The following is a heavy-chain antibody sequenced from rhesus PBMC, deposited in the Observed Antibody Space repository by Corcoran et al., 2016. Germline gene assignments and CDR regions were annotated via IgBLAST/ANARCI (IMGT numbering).Heavy chain of an antibody. J-gene: IGHJ4*01. Sequence: QVQLQESGPGLVKPSETLSLSCAVAGASVSSFWLTWIRPPPGKGLEWVGEINPSGATTYSNPSLKSRVTFSKDASKNEVLLRLNSVTAADTAVYFCARDGAGWLGFDFWGQGVLVTVSS. CDR2: INPSGATT. CDR3: ARDGAGWLGFDF. D-gene: IGHD6-31*01. V-gene: IGHV4-80*01. CDR1: GASVSSFW.